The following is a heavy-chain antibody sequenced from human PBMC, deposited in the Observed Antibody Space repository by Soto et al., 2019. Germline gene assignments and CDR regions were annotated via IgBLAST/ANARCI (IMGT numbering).Heavy chain of an antibody. V-gene: IGHV1-46*01. CDR2: LNPSGGST. Sequence: ASVKVSCKASGYTYTNYYMNWVLQAPGQGLEWMGILNPSGGSTNYAQKFQGRVTMTRDTSTSTVYMELSSLRSEDTAVYYCASTGPAGSVYYNDAFDFWGQGTMFTVSS. CDR1: GYTYTNYY. D-gene: IGHD5-12*01. J-gene: IGHJ3*01. CDR3: ASTGPAGSVYYNDAFDF.